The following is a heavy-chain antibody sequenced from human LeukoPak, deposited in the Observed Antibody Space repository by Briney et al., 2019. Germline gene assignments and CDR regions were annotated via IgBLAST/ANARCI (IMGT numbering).Heavy chain of an antibody. V-gene: IGHV4-39*01. CDR1: GGSISSSSYY. J-gene: IGHJ4*02. Sequence: SETLSLTCTVSGGSISSSSYYWGWIRQPPGKGLEWIGSIYYSGSTYYNPSLKSRVTISVDTSKNQFSLKLSSVTAADTAVYYCARHMENGSGSRIFNYFDYWGQGTLVTVSS. CDR2: IYYSGST. D-gene: IGHD3-10*01. CDR3: ARHMENGSGSRIFNYFDY.